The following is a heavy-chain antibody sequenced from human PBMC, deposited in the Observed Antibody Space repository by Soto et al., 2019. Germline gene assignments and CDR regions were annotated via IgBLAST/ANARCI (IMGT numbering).Heavy chain of an antibody. J-gene: IGHJ4*02. CDR3: AKTWSGAHFDY. Sequence: SLRLSCVASVSTYAMSWVRQAPGKGLEWVSGISVSGGSTNYAVSVKGRFTISRDNYKNTLYLQMNGLRAEDTAVYYCAKTWSGAHFDYWGQGTLVTVSS. CDR1: VSTYA. D-gene: IGHD3-3*01. V-gene: IGHV3-23*01. CDR2: ISVSGGST.